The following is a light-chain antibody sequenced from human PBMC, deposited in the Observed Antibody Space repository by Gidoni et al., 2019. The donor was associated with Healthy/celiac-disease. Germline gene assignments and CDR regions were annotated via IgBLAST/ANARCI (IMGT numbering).Light chain of an antibody. CDR1: QSVLYSSNNKNY. Sequence: DIVMTQSPDSLAVSLGERATINCKSSQSVLYSSNNKNYLAWYQQKPGQPPKLLIYWASTRESGVPDRFSGSGSGTDFTLTISSLQAEDVAVYYCQQYYRTSWTFXXXTKVEIK. J-gene: IGKJ1*01. CDR2: WAS. V-gene: IGKV4-1*01. CDR3: QQYYRTSWT.